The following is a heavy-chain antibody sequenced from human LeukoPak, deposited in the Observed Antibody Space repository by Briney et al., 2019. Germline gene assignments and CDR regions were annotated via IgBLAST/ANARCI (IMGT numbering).Heavy chain of an antibody. CDR1: GYTFTSYG. D-gene: IGHD2-15*01. CDR3: ARDNGVVAATFDY. J-gene: IGHJ4*02. V-gene: IGHV1-18*01. CDR2: ISAYNGNT. Sequence: SVTVSYKASGYTFTSYGISWVRQAPVQGLDWMGWISAYNGNTNYAQKLQGRVTMTTDTSTSTAYMELRSLRSDDTAVYYCARDNGVVAATFDYWGQGTLVTVSS.